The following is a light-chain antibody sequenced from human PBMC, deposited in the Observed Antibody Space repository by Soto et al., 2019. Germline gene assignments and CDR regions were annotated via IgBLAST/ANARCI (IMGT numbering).Light chain of an antibody. J-gene: IGLJ2*01. CDR3: SSYTSSSTLI. CDR2: EVR. Sequence: QSALTQPASVSGSPGQSLTISCTGTTTDVGSYNLVSWYQQLPGKAPKLMIYEVRNRPSGVSNRFSGSKSGNTASLTISGLQAEDEADYYCSSYTSSSTLIFGGGTKLTVL. CDR1: TTDVGSYNL. V-gene: IGLV2-14*02.